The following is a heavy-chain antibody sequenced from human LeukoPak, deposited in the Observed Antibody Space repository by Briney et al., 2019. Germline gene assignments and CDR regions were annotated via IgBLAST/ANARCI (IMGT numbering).Heavy chain of an antibody. Sequence: PRASVKVSCKASGYTFTSNYIHWVRQAPGQGLEWMGMIYPRDGSTSYAQKFQGRVTVTRDTSTSTVHMELSGLRSEDTAVYYCARDQEGFDYWGQGTLATVSS. CDR3: ARDQEGFDY. CDR2: IYPRDGST. J-gene: IGHJ4*02. CDR1: GYTFTSNY. V-gene: IGHV1-46*01.